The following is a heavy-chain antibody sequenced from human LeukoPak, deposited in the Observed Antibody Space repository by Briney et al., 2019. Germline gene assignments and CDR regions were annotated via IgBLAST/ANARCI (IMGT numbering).Heavy chain of an antibody. J-gene: IGHJ4*02. V-gene: IGHV4-30-4*01. CDR3: ARARSDYGSSHFDY. D-gene: IGHD1-26*01. Sequence: SETLSLTCTVSGGSISSGDYYWSWIRQPPGKGLEWIGYIYYSGSTYYNPSLKSRVTISVDTSKNQFSLKPSSVTAADTAVYYCARARSDYGSSHFDYWSQGTLVTVSS. CDR1: GGSISSGDYY. CDR2: IYYSGST.